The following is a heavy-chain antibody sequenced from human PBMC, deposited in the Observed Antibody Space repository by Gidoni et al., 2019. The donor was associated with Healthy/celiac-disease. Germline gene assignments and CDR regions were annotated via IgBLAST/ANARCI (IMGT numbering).Heavy chain of an antibody. Sequence: TFSSYAISWVRQAPGQGLEWMGGIIPIFGTANYAQKFQGRVTITADESTSTAYMELSSLRSEDTAVYYCARPTTYGDYFDYWGQGTLVTVSS. V-gene: IGHV1-69*01. D-gene: IGHD4-17*01. CDR2: IIPIFGTA. CDR1: TFSSYA. CDR3: ARPTTYGDYFDY. J-gene: IGHJ4*02.